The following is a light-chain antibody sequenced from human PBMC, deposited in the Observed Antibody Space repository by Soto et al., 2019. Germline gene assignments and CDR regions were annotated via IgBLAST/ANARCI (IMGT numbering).Light chain of an antibody. J-gene: IGKJ1*01. CDR1: QDISNF. V-gene: IGKV1D-13*01. Sequence: IQLTQSPSFLSASVGDRVTITCRASQDISNFLAWYQQKPGKAPKLLMFDVSNLESGVPSRFSGSGSGTEFTLTISSVHSDDFATYYCQQYDYSRTFGQGTKVDIK. CDR2: DVS. CDR3: QQYDYSRT.